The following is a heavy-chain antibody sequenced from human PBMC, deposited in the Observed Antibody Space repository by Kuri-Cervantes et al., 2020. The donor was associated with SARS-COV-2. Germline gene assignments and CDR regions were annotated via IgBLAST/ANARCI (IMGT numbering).Heavy chain of an antibody. CDR3: ARDPFGGSGSYYNGNCFDP. Sequence: SETLSLTCAVSGYSISGGYYWGWIRQPPGKGLEWIGSIYHSGSIYYNPSLKSRVTISVDTSKNQFSLKLSSVTAADTAVYYCARDPFGGSGSYYNGNCFDPWGQGTLITVSS. J-gene: IGHJ5*02. V-gene: IGHV4-38-2*02. CDR2: IYHSGSI. CDR1: GYSISGGYY. D-gene: IGHD3-10*01.